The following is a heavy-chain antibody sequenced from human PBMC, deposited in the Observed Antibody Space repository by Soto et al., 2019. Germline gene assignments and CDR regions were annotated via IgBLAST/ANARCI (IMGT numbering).Heavy chain of an antibody. D-gene: IGHD2-8*01. CDR3: ARGLVYSLDV. J-gene: IGHJ6*02. V-gene: IGHV4-61*01. CDR1: GCSVSSGSYY. CDR2: IYYSGST. Sequence: PXETLSLTCTVAGCSVSSGSYYWSWIRQPPGKGLEWIGYIYYSGSTNYNPSLKSRVTISVDTSKNQFSLKLSSVTAADTAVYYCARGLVYSLDVWGQGTTVTVSS.